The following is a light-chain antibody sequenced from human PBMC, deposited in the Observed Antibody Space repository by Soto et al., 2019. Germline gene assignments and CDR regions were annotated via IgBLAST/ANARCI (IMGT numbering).Light chain of an antibody. CDR1: QSVSSSY. V-gene: IGKV3-20*01. J-gene: IGKJ5*01. CDR2: GAS. Sequence: EIVLTQSPGTLSLSPGERATLSCRASQSVSSSYLAWYQQKPGQAPRLLISGASGRATGIPDRFSGSGSGTDFTLTISRLAPEDFAVYCCQQYGSSPPITFGQGTRLEIK. CDR3: QQYGSSPPIT.